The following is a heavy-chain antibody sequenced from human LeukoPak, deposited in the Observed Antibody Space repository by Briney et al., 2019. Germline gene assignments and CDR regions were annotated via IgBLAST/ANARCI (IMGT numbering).Heavy chain of an antibody. D-gene: IGHD3-3*01. CDR2: INGSGGST. CDR3: ARYYDFWRADY. J-gene: IGHJ4*02. Sequence: PGGSLRLSCAASGFTFSSCGMHWVRQAPGKGLEWVSEINGSGGSTYYADSVKGRFTISRDNSKNTLYLQMNSLRAEDTAVYYCARYYDFWRADYWGQGTLVTVSS. V-gene: IGHV3-23*01. CDR1: GFTFSSCG.